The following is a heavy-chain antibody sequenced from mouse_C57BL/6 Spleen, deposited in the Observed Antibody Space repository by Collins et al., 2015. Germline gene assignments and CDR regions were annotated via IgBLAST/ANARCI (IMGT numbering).Heavy chain of an antibody. V-gene: IGHV2-9-2*01. Sequence: QVQLKESGPGLVAPSQSLSITCTVSGFSLTSYDISWIRQPPGKGLEWLGVIWTGGGTNYNSAFMSRLSISKDNSKSQVFLKMNSLQADDTAIYYCVRDGGGWSSMDYWGQGTSVTVSS. J-gene: IGHJ4*01. CDR2: IWTGGGT. CDR1: GFSLTSYD. D-gene: IGHD2-3*01. CDR3: VRDGGGWSSMDY.